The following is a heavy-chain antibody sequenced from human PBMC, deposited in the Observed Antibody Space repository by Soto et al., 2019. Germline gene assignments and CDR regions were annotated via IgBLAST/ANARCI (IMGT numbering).Heavy chain of an antibody. V-gene: IGHV1-69*02. CDR3: ASSYYDFWSGYYLFFDY. CDR1: GGTFSSYT. J-gene: IGHJ4*02. CDR2: IIPILGIA. D-gene: IGHD3-3*01. Sequence: ASVKVSCKASGGTFSSYTISWVRQAPGQGLEWMGRIIPILGIANYAQKFQGRVTITADKSTSTAYMELSSLRSEDTAVYYCASSYYDFWSGYYLFFDYWGQGTLVTAPQ.